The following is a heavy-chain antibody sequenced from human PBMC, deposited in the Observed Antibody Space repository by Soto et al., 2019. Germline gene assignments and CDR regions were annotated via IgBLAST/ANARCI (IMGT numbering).Heavy chain of an antibody. CDR2: ISSSSSYT. D-gene: IGHD6-13*01. CDR3: AGGYSSSWYSD. Sequence: QVQLVESGGGLVKPGGSLRLSCAASGFTFSDYYMSWIRQAPGKGLEWVSYISSSSSYTNYADSVKGRFTISRDNAKNSLYLQMNSLRAEDTAVYYCAGGYSSSWYSDWGQGTLVTVSS. V-gene: IGHV3-11*05. CDR1: GFTFSDYY. J-gene: IGHJ4*02.